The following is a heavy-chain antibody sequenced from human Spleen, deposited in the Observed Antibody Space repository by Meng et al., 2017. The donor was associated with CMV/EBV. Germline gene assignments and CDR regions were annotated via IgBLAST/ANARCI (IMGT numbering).Heavy chain of an antibody. J-gene: IGHJ3*02. CDR3: ATVLWGWRAFDI. D-gene: IGHD7-27*01. CDR2: FDPEDGET. CDR1: GYTLTELS. Sequence: ASVKVSCKVSGYTLTELSMHWVRQAPGKGLEWMGGFDPEDGETIYAQKFQDRVTLTADTSTDTAYMELSSLKSEDTAVYYCATVLWGWRAFDIWGQGTIVTVSS. V-gene: IGHV1-24*01.